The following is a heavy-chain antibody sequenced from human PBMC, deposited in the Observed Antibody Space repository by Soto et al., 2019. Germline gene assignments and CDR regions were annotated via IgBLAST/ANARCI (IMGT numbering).Heavy chain of an antibody. J-gene: IGHJ6*02. D-gene: IGHD4-17*01. V-gene: IGHV1-18*04. Sequence: VASVKVSCKASGYTFTSYGISWVRQAPGQGLEWMGWISAYNGNTNYAQKLQGRVTMTTDTSTSTAYMELRSLRSDDTAVYYCARVTTTEYYYYGMDVWGQGTTVTVSS. CDR2: ISAYNGNT. CDR3: ARVTTTEYYYYGMDV. CDR1: GYTFTSYG.